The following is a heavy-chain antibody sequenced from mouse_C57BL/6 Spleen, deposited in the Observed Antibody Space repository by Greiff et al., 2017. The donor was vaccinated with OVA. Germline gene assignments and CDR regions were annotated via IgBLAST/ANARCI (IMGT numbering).Heavy chain of an antibody. V-gene: IGHV5-4*01. D-gene: IGHD2-4*01. CDR2: ISDGGSYT. CDR1: GFTFSSYA. Sequence: EVQRVESGGGLVKPGGSLKLSCAASGFTFSSYAMSWVRQTPEKRLEWVATISDGGSYTYYPDNVKGRFTISRDNAKNNLYLQMSHLKSEDTAMYYCARGYDYDGAMDYWGQGTSVTVSS. J-gene: IGHJ4*01. CDR3: ARGYDYDGAMDY.